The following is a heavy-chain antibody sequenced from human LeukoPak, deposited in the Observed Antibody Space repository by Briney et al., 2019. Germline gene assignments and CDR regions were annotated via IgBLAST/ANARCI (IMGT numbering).Heavy chain of an antibody. CDR2: ISSSSSYI. CDR1: GFTFSSYS. D-gene: IGHD7-27*01. Sequence: GGSLRLSCAASGFTFSSYSMNWVRQAPGKGLEWVSSISSSSSYIYYADSVKGRFTISRDNAKNSLYLQMNSLRAEDTAVYYCARETPGAGHFDYWGQGSLVTVSS. CDR3: ARETPGAGHFDY. J-gene: IGHJ4*02. V-gene: IGHV3-21*01.